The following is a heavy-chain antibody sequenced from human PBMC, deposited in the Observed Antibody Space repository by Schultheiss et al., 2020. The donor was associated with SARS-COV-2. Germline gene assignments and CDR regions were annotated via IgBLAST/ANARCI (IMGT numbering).Heavy chain of an antibody. CDR3: ARELSESTGYYGMDV. Sequence: ASVKVSCKASGYTFTSYYMHWVRQAPGQGLEWMGWINPNSGVTNYAQKFQGRVSMTRDTSITTAYMELSRLRSDDTAVYYCARELSESTGYYGMDVWGQGTTVTVSS. V-gene: IGHV1-2*02. J-gene: IGHJ6*02. CDR1: GYTFTSYY. CDR2: INPNSGVT. D-gene: IGHD3-10*01.